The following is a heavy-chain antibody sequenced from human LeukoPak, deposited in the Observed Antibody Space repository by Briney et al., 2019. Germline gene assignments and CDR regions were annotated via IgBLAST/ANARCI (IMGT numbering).Heavy chain of an antibody. J-gene: IGHJ5*02. CDR1: GYTFTGYY. Sequence: ASVTVSCKASGYTFTGYYMHWVRQAPGQGLEWMGRINPNSGGTNYAQKFQGRVTMTRDTSISTAYMELSRLRSDDTAVYYCARGYCSGGSCYKSPYNWFDPWGQGTLVTVSS. D-gene: IGHD2-15*01. V-gene: IGHV1-2*06. CDR2: INPNSGGT. CDR3: ARGYCSGGSCYKSPYNWFDP.